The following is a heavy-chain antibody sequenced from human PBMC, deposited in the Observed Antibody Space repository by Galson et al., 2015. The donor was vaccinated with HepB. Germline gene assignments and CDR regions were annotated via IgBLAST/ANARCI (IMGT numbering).Heavy chain of an antibody. V-gene: IGHV2-70*01. CDR2: IDWDDDK. CDR1: GFSLSTSGMC. Sequence: PALVKPTQTLTLPCTFSGFSLSTSGMCVSWIRQPPGKALEWLALIDWDDDKYYSTSLKTRLTIFKDTSKNQVVLTMTNMDPVDTATYYCARYITFGGGGYYYGMDVWGQGTTVTVSS. D-gene: IGHD3-16*01. CDR3: ARYITFGGGGYYYGMDV. J-gene: IGHJ6*02.